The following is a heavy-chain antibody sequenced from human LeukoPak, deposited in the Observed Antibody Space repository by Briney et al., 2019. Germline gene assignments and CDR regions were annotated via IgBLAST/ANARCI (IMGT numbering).Heavy chain of an antibody. Sequence: SETLSLTCTVSGSSISTGSYYCSWIRQPAGKGLEWIGRIYTSGSTNYNPSLKSRVTISVDTSKNQFSLRLSSVTASDTAVYYCARCLGGRCDYFDYWGQGALVTVSS. D-gene: IGHD3-16*01. CDR3: ARCLGGRCDYFDY. J-gene: IGHJ4*02. V-gene: IGHV4-61*02. CDR1: GSSISTGSYY. CDR2: IYTSGST.